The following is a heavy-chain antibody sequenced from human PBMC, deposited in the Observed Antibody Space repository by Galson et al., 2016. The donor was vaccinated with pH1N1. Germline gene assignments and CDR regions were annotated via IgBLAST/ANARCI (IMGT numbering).Heavy chain of an antibody. Sequence: SLRLSCAASGFTFSDYCMTWIRQAPGKGLDWVSHICSSGSNIFYADSVKGRVNISRDDARNTLFLQMDSLRVEDTAVYYCARERAFGGVIAYWGQGTLVSVSS. CDR3: ARERAFGGVIAY. J-gene: IGHJ4*02. CDR1: GFTFSDYC. V-gene: IGHV3-11*04. D-gene: IGHD3-16*01. CDR2: ICSSGSNI.